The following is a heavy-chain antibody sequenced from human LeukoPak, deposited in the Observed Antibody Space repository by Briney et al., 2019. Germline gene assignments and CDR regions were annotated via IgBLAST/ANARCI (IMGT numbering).Heavy chain of an antibody. CDR1: GFTFSDYA. J-gene: IGHJ4*02. D-gene: IGHD2-21*01. CDR3: ARDRAKVIATLME. Sequence: GGSLRLSCAASGFTFSDYAMLWVRQAPGKGLEWVALVSYDGIHKYYADSVKGRFTTSRENSRNTLYLQMNSLRAEDTAVYYCARDRAKVIATLMEWGQGTLVTVSS. CDR2: VSYDGIHK. V-gene: IGHV3-30-3*01.